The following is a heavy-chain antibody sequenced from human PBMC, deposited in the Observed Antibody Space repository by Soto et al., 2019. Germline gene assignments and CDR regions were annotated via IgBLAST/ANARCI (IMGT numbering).Heavy chain of an antibody. V-gene: IGHV4-34*01. CDR3: AKSPRTTSKYYYYMDV. CDR1: GGSFSGYY. Sequence: SETLSLTCAVYGGSFSGYYWSWIRQPPGKGLEWIGENNHSGSTNYNPSLKSRVTISVDTSKNQFSLKLSSVTAADTAVYYCAKSPRTTSKYYYYMDVWGKGTTVTVSS. CDR2: NNHSGST. D-gene: IGHD1-7*01. J-gene: IGHJ6*03.